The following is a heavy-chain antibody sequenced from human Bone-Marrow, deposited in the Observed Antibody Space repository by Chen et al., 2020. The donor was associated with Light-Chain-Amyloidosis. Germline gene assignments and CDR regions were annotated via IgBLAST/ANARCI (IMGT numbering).Heavy chain of an antibody. CDR1: GFTLRNAW. V-gene: IGHV3-15*01. J-gene: IGHJ4*02. D-gene: IGHD4-17*01. CDR3: TATTVSEDYHGY. Sequence: EVQLVESGGGLVKPGGSLKLSCAASGFTLRNAWMSWVRQAPGKGLEWVGRIKSKTDGGTIDYAAPVKGRFTISGDDSKNQLDLQMDSLKSEDTAVYYCTATTVSEDYHGYWGQGALVTVSS. CDR2: IKSKTDGGTI.